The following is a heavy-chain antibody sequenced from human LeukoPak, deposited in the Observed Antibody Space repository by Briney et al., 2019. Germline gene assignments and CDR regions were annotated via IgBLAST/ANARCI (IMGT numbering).Heavy chain of an antibody. CDR3: ARGGSTYYDFWSGYFRDPTHFDY. J-gene: IGHJ4*02. Sequence: KPSETLSLTCAVYGGSFSGYYWSWIRQPPGKGLEWIGEINHSGSTNYNPSLKSRVTISVDTSKNQFSLKLSSVTAADTAVYYCARGGSTYYDFWSGYFRDPTHFDYWGQGTLVTVSS. CDR1: GGSFSGYY. CDR2: INHSGST. V-gene: IGHV4-34*01. D-gene: IGHD3-3*01.